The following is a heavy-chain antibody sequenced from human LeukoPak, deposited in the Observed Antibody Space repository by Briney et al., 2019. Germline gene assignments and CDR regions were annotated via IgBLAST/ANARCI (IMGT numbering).Heavy chain of an antibody. CDR3: ARAGNPIFYYYMDV. CDR2: INSDGSRT. Sequence: PGGSLRLSCAASGFTFSSYWLHWVRHVPGKGLVWVSHINSDGSRTTYADSVEGRFTISRDNAKNTLYLQMNSLRAEDTAVYYCARAGNPIFYYYMDVWGKGITVTVSS. J-gene: IGHJ6*03. V-gene: IGHV3-74*01. CDR1: GFTFSSYW.